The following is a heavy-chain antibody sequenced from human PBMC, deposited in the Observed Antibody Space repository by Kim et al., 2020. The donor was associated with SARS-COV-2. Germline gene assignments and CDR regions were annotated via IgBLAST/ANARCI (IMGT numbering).Heavy chain of an antibody. V-gene: IGHV4-39*01. CDR2: IHYSGST. CDR1: GGSISSTSYY. D-gene: IGHD3-9*01. Sequence: SETLCLTCTVSGGSISSTSYYWGWLRQPPGKGLEWIVRIHYSGSTYYNPSLKSRVTISVDTSKNQFSLKLRSVTAADTAVYYCARGAELRYFDWFSCFDPWGQGTLVTVSS. J-gene: IGHJ5*02. CDR3: ARGAELRYFDWFSCFDP.